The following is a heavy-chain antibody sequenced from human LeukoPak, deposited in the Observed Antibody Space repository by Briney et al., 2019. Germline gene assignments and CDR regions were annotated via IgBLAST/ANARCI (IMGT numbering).Heavy chain of an antibody. D-gene: IGHD6-13*01. CDR3: ARVSGSSWYYYYYGMDV. CDR2: SEGDDSTT. J-gene: IGHJ6*02. V-gene: IGHV3-74*03. Sequence: PGGSLRLSCAASGFTIGRLWMHWVRQAPGKGLVWVSRSEGDDSTTTYADSVKGRFTVSRDTAKNTLYLQMNSLRVEDTAVYYCARVSGSSWYYYYYGMDVWGQGTTVTVSS. CDR1: GFTIGRLW.